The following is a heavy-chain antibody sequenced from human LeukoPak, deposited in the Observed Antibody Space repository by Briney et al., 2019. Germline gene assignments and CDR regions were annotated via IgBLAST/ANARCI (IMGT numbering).Heavy chain of an antibody. J-gene: IGHJ4*02. CDR2: ISGRGANT. CDR1: GFSFSNYA. CDR3: AKDDAWLQYGN. D-gene: IGHD5-24*01. Sequence: GGSLRLSCAASGFSFSNYAMSWVRQAPGKGLEWVSAISGRGANTYYADSVKGRFTISRDNSKNTLYMQMNSLRAEDTAVYYCAKDDAWLQYGNWGRGTLVTVSS. V-gene: IGHV3-23*01.